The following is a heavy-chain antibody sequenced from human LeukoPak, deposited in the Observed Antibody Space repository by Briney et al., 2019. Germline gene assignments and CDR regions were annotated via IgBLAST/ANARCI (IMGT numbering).Heavy chain of an antibody. CDR3: ARGLTIEHWFDP. J-gene: IGHJ5*02. D-gene: IGHD3-10*01. V-gene: IGHV3-7*01. CDR2: IKEDGNEK. CDR1: GFTFSTYW. Sequence: GGSLRLSCAASGFTFSTYWMSWVRQAPGKGLEWVANIKEDGNEKYYVDSVKGRFTISRDNAKNSLYLQMNSLRAEDTAVYYCARGLTIEHWFDPWGQGTLVTVSS.